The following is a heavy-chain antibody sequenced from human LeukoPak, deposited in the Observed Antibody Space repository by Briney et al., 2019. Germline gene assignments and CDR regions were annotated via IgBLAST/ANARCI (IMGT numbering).Heavy chain of an antibody. Sequence: GGSLRLSCAASGFTFSDYYMSWIRQAPGKGLEWVSYISSSGSTIYYADSVKGRFTISRDNAKNSLYLQMNSLRAEDTAVYYCASSLYCGCDCDPNLHLYWGQGTLVTVSS. D-gene: IGHD2-21*02. CDR1: GFTFSDYY. CDR3: ASSLYCGCDCDPNLHLY. J-gene: IGHJ4*02. CDR2: ISSSGSTI. V-gene: IGHV3-11*04.